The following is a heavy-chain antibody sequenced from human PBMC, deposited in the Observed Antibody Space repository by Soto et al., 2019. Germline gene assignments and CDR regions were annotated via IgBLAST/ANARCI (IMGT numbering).Heavy chain of an antibody. Sequence: ASVKVSCKASGGTFSSYAISWVRQAPGQGLEWMGGITPIFGTANYAQKFQGRVTITADESTSTAYMELSSLRSEDTAVYYCASSTGTRAEYYYYGMDVWGQGTTVTVSS. CDR2: ITPIFGTA. J-gene: IGHJ6*02. V-gene: IGHV1-69*13. CDR1: GGTFSSYA. D-gene: IGHD1-1*01. CDR3: ASSTGTRAEYYYYGMDV.